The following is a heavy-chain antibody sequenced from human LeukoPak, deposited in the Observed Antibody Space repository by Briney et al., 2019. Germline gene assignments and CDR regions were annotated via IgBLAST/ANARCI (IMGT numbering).Heavy chain of an antibody. Sequence: PGGSLRLSCAASGFTFSDYYVSWIRQAPGKGLEWVSYISSSGGTIYYADSVKGRFTISRDNAKNSLYLQMNSLRAEDTAVYYCAARYSSSSVGYWGQGTLVTDSS. V-gene: IGHV3-11*04. CDR3: AARYSSSSVGY. D-gene: IGHD6-6*01. CDR1: GFTFSDYY. J-gene: IGHJ4*02. CDR2: ISSSGGTI.